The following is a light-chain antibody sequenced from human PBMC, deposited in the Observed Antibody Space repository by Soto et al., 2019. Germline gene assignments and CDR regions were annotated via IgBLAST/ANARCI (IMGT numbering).Light chain of an antibody. Sequence: EIVMTQSPATLSVSPGERATLSCRASQSVYSTLAWYQQKPGQAPRLLIYGASTRATGIPARFSGSGSGTEFTLTISSLQSEDFATYYCQQYNKWPLTFGEGNKVEIK. CDR3: QQYNKWPLT. J-gene: IGKJ4*01. CDR2: GAS. CDR1: QSVYST. V-gene: IGKV3-15*01.